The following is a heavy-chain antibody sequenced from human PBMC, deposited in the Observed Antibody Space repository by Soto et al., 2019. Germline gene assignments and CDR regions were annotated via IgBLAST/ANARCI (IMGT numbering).Heavy chain of an antibody. D-gene: IGHD5-18*01. CDR3: ARRRGYSVRPQTRYFDL. V-gene: IGHV1-8*01. CDR2: MNPVSGKT. CDR1: GYTFISYD. J-gene: IGHJ2*01. Sequence: QVLLVPSGAEVKKPGASVKVSCKASGYTFISYDICWVRQATAQGLEWMGWMNPVSGKTGYAQNFQGRVTMTRDTSINTSYMELSSLRSDDTAVYYCARRRGYSVRPQTRYFDLWGRGTLVTASS.